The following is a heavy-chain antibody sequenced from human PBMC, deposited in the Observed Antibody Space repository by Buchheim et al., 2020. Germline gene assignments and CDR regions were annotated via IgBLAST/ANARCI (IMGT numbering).Heavy chain of an antibody. CDR1: GFTFSSYG. V-gene: IGHV3-30*18. CDR2: ISYDGSNK. Sequence: QVQLVESGGGVVQPGRSLRLSCAASGFTFSSYGMHWVRQAPGKGLEWVAVISYDGSNKYYADSVKGRFTISRENSKNTLYLQMNSLRAEDTAVYYCAKDGADYGDPGNSYYYYGMDVWGQGTT. J-gene: IGHJ6*02. CDR3: AKDGADYGDPGNSYYYYGMDV. D-gene: IGHD4-17*01.